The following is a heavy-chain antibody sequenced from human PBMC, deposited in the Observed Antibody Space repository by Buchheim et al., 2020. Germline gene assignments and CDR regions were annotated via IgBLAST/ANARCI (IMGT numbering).Heavy chain of an antibody. CDR1: GFTFSDYY. Sequence: VQLVESGGGLVKPGGSLRLSCEASGFTFSDYYMSWIRQAPGKGLECVSYISSTSTYTNYADSVKGRFTISRDNAKKSLFLQMNSLTAEDTAVYYCARDAAYGSGSYPTRYYGMDVWGQGTT. V-gene: IGHV3-11*05. CDR2: ISSTSTYT. CDR3: ARDAAYGSGSYPTRYYGMDV. D-gene: IGHD3-10*01. J-gene: IGHJ6*02.